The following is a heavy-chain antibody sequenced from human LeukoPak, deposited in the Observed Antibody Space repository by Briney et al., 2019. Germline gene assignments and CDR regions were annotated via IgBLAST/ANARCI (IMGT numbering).Heavy chain of an antibody. Sequence: GGSLRLSCAASGFTFNSYWMHWVRQAPGKGLVWVSRINSDGSSTSYADSVKGRFTISRDNAKNTLYLQMNSLRAEDTAVYYCASVTVDYYDRSAPDYWGQGTLVTVSS. V-gene: IGHV3-74*01. J-gene: IGHJ4*02. CDR1: GFTFNSYW. CDR2: INSDGSST. D-gene: IGHD3-22*01. CDR3: ASVTVDYYDRSAPDY.